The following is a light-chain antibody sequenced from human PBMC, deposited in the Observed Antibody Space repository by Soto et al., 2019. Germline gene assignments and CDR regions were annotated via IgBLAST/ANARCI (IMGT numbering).Light chain of an antibody. CDR3: MHALQIPIT. CDR2: LGS. CDR1: PRLLYSNGYTY. J-gene: IGKJ5*01. Sequence: PSPLSLPVTPRPPASYLSTPPPRLLYSNGYTYLDWYLQKPGQSPQLLIYLGSSRASGVPDRFSGSGSGTDFTLKISRVEAEDVGIYYCMHALQIPITFGQGTRLEIK. V-gene: IGKV2-28*01.